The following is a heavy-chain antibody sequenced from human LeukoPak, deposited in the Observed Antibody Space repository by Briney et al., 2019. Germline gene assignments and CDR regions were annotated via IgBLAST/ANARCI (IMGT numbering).Heavy chain of an antibody. Sequence: SDTLSLTCTVSGGPISRYYWSWIRQPPGKGLEWIGYTHYSGRANYNPSLNSRVSLSLDMSKNEFSLKLNSVTAADTAVYFCARGTYPDAVYDSSGYYYVAVGFDYWGQRTLVTVSS. CDR1: GGPISRYY. J-gene: IGHJ4*02. CDR2: THYSGRA. V-gene: IGHV4-59*07. D-gene: IGHD3-22*01. CDR3: ARGTYPDAVYDSSGYYYVAVGFDY.